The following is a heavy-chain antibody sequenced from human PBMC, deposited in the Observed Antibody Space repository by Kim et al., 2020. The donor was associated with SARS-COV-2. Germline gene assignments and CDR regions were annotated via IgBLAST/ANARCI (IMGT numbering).Heavy chain of an antibody. Sequence: GGSLRLSCAASGFTFSSYAMSWVRQAPGKGLEWVSAISGSGGSTYYADSVKGRFXISTDNSKNTLYLQMNSLRAEDTAVYXCXKDPYNYDRPANWFDPWGQGXXVTVXS. J-gene: IGHJ5*02. CDR3: XKDPYNYDRPANWFDP. D-gene: IGHD3-3*01. CDR2: ISGSGGST. CDR1: GFTFSSYA. V-gene: IGHV3-23*01.